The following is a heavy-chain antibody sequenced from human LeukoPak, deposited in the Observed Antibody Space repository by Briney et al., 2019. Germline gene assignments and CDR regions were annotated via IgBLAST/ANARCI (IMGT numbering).Heavy chain of an antibody. CDR2: IIPILGIA. CDR1: GYTLTELS. J-gene: IGHJ5*02. D-gene: IGHD2-21*02. Sequence: ASVKVSCKVSGYTLTELSMHWVRQAPGQGLEWMGRIIPILGIANYAQKFQGRVTITADKSTSTAYMELSSLRSEDTAVYYCARGGITVVTATQYNWFDPWGQGTLVTVSS. V-gene: IGHV1-69*04. CDR3: ARGGITVVTATQYNWFDP.